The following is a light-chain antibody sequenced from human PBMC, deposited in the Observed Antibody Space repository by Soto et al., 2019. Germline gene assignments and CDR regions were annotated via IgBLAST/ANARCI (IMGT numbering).Light chain of an antibody. V-gene: IGKV1-39*01. CDR2: AAS. Sequence: DIQMTQSPSSLSASVGDRVTITCRASQSISSYLNWYQQKPGKAPKLLIYAASSLQSGVPSRFSVSGSGTDFTLHISSLQPEDFATYYCQQSYSTPLTFGGGTKVEIK. CDR3: QQSYSTPLT. CDR1: QSISSY. J-gene: IGKJ4*01.